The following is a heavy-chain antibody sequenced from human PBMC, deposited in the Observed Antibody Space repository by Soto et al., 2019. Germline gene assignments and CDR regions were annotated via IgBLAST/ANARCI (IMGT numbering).Heavy chain of an antibody. CDR3: ASSMIGSIFDY. Sequence: SENLSLTCAVYGGSFSGYYWSWIRQPPGKGLEWIGYIYYSGSTYYNPSLKSRVTISVDTSKNQFSLKLSSVTAADTAVYYCASSMIGSIFDYWGQGTLVTVSS. V-gene: IGHV4-34*01. J-gene: IGHJ4*02. CDR1: GGSFSGYY. D-gene: IGHD3-22*01. CDR2: IYYSGST.